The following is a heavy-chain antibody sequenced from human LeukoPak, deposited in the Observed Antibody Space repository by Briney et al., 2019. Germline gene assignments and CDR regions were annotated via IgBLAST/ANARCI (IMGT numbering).Heavy chain of an antibody. CDR3: VRDRITIVRGVLNYFDP. CDR1: GYTFTGYF. Sequence: ASVRVSCKASGYTFTGYFIHWVRQAPGQGLEWMGWINPNSGGTKDAQKFQGRVTMTRDTSISTAYMELSRLRSDDTAVYYCVRDRITIVRGVLNYFDPWGQGTLVTVSS. J-gene: IGHJ5*02. V-gene: IGHV1-2*02. CDR2: INPNSGGT. D-gene: IGHD3-10*01.